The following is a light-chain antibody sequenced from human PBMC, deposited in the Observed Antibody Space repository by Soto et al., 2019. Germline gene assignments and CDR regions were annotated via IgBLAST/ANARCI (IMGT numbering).Light chain of an antibody. CDR3: QQYGSSPRT. CDR1: QSVSSSY. Sequence: EIVLTQSPGTLSLFPGGRATLSCRASQSVSSSYLAWYQQKPGQAPRLLIYGASSRATGIPDRFSGSGSGTDFTLTISRLEPEDFAVYYCQQYGSSPRTFGQGTKV. CDR2: GAS. V-gene: IGKV3-20*01. J-gene: IGKJ1*01.